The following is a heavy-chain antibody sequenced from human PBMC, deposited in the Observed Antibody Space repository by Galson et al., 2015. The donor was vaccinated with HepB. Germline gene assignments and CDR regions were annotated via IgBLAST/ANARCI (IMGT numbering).Heavy chain of an antibody. Sequence: SLRLSCAASGFTFSSYWMSWVRQAPGKGLEWVANIKQDGSEKYYVDSVKGRFTISRDNAKNSLYLQMNSLRAEDTAVYYCARTNETYYDFWSGYYDYWGQGTLVTVSS. CDR3: ARTNETYYDFWSGYYDY. J-gene: IGHJ4*02. D-gene: IGHD3-3*01. V-gene: IGHV3-7*03. CDR1: GFTFSSYW. CDR2: IKQDGSEK.